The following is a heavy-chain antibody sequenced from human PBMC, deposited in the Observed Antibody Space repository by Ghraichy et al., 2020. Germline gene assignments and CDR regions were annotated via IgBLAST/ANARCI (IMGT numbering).Heavy chain of an antibody. J-gene: IGHJ6*02. Sequence: GGSLRLSCVGSGFTLSGYSMNWVRQSPGKRLEWVSYITSSGSFKSYADSVKGRFTISRDNAQNSLSLQMNSLTDEDTVVYYCARGSRVVRFYYYDGMDVWGQGTTVTVSS. D-gene: IGHD4-23*01. V-gene: IGHV3-48*02. CDR1: GFTLSGYS. CDR3: ARGSRVVRFYYYDGMDV. CDR2: ITSSGSFK.